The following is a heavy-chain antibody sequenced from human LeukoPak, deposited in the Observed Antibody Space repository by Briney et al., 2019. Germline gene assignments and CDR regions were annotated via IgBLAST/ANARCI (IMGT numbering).Heavy chain of an antibody. J-gene: IGHJ3*02. CDR3: ARERGGYCSGTSCSRAFDI. V-gene: IGHV3-21*01. D-gene: IGHD2-2*03. CDR2: ISRSSEYI. Sequence: GGSLRLSCAASGFSFSSYSMNWVHQAPGKGLEWVSFISRSSEYIYYAESMKGRFTISRDNAKNSLYLQMNSLRAEDTAVYYCARERGGYCSGTSCSRAFDIWGQGTMVTVSS. CDR1: GFSFSSYS.